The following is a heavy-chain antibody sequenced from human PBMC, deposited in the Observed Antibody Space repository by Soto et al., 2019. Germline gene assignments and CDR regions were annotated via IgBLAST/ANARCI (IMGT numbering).Heavy chain of an antibody. CDR3: ARQPRIAVAGLYFDY. CDR2: IYYSGST. J-gene: IGHJ4*02. V-gene: IGHV4-59*08. D-gene: IGHD6-19*01. Sequence: SETLSLTCTVSGGSISSYYWILIRPPPGKGLEWIGYIYYSGSTNYNPSLKSRVTISVDTSKNQFSLKLSSVTAADTAVYYCARQPRIAVAGLYFDYWGQGTLVTVSS. CDR1: GGSISSYY.